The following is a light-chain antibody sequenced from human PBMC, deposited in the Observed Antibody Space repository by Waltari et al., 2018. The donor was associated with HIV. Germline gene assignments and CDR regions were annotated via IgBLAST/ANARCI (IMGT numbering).Light chain of an antibody. J-gene: IGKJ3*01. CDR2: AAS. V-gene: IGKV1-16*02. CDR1: RGINNS. Sequence: DIQVTQSPSSLSASVGDRVTITCRASRGINNSLAWFQQKPGKVPKPLIYAASTLQTGGPAKFSGSGSGTDFTLTISTLQPEDLATYYCLQYITYPFTFGPGTTVDI. CDR3: LQYITYPFT.